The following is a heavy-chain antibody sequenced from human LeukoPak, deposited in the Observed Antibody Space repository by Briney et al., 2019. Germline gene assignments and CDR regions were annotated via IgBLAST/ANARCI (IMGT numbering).Heavy chain of an antibody. CDR3: ARESNGDYVGYAFDI. V-gene: IGHV3-23*01. J-gene: IGHJ3*02. Sequence: GGSLRLSCAASGFTFSSYAMSWVRQAPGKGLEWVSTISNSDGNTYYADSVKGRFTISRDNAKNSLYLQMNSLRAEDTAVYYCARESNGDYVGYAFDIWGQGTMVTVSS. D-gene: IGHD4-17*01. CDR1: GFTFSSYA. CDR2: ISNSDGNT.